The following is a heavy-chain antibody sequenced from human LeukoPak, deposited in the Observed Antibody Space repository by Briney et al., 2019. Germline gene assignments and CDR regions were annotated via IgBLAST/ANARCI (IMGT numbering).Heavy chain of an antibody. Sequence: GGSLRLSCAASGFTFSSYEMNWVRQAPGKGLEWVSYISSSGSTIYYADSVKGRFTISRDNSKNTLYLQMGSLRAEDMAVYYCARARGDYDFWSGYFDYWGQGTLVTVSS. CDR1: GFTFSSYE. V-gene: IGHV3-48*03. D-gene: IGHD3-3*01. CDR3: ARARGDYDFWSGYFDY. J-gene: IGHJ4*02. CDR2: ISSSGSTI.